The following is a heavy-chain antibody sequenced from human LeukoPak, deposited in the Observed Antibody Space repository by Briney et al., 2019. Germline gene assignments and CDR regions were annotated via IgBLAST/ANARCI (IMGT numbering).Heavy chain of an antibody. D-gene: IGHD3-9*01. J-gene: IGHJ6*02. CDR2: LNTTTGNP. CDR1: GYTFTSYA. CDR3: ARLHDILTGYPSSPYYYGMDV. V-gene: IGHV7-4-1*02. Sequence: GASVKVSCKASGYTFTSYAMNWVRQAPGQGLEWWGGLNTTTGNPTYAQGFTGRFVFSLDTSVSTAYLQISSLKAEDTAVYYCARLHDILTGYPSSPYYYGMDVWGQGTTVTVSS.